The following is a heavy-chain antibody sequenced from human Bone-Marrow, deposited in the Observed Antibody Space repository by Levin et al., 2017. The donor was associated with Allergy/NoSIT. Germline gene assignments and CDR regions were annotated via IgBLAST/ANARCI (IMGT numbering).Heavy chain of an antibody. V-gene: IGHV3-23*01. CDR3: AKDKVDILTGYSNFDY. CDR1: GFTFSSYA. CDR2: ISGGGRST. J-gene: IGHJ4*02. D-gene: IGHD3-9*01. Sequence: GGSLRLSCAASGFTFSSYALSWVRHAPGKGLEWVSAISGGGRSTFYADSVKGRFTISRDNSKNTLYLQMNSLRVEDTAVYYCAKDKVDILTGYSNFDYWGQGTLVTVSS.